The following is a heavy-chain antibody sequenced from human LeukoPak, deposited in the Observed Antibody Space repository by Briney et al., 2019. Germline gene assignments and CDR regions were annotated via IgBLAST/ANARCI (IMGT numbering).Heavy chain of an antibody. Sequence: GGSLRLSSAAFEFTFSTYWMSWVRQAPGKGLEWVADIKQDGSEKYYVDSVKGRFTISRQNAKNSLFLQMNSLRAEDTAVYYCARHRSGGSQDDAFDIWGQGTMVTVSS. CDR1: EFTFSTYW. V-gene: IGHV3-7*01. J-gene: IGHJ3*02. CDR3: ARHRSGGSQDDAFDI. CDR2: IKQDGSEK. D-gene: IGHD2-15*01.